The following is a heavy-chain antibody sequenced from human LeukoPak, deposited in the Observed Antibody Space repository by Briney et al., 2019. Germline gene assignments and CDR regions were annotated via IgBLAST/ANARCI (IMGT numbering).Heavy chain of an antibody. CDR1: GYTFTFHG. D-gene: IGHD1-14*01. J-gene: IGHJ6*01. CDR3: ARMVSQYMDG. V-gene: IGHV1-18*01. CDR2: VSAYNNKT. Sequence: ASVKVSCKASGYTFTFHGVNWVRQAPGQGLEWMGWVSAYNNKTNYAQKLQGRVTMTTDPSTTTASMELRSLRSDDTAVYYCARMVSQYMDGWGKGTTVTVA.